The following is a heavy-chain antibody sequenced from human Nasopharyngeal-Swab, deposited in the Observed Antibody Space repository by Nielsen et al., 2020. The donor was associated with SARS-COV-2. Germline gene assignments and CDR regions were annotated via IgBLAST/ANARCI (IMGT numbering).Heavy chain of an antibody. D-gene: IGHD2-2*01. V-gene: IGHV4-4*02. CDR3: ARGNLVVVPSPILGLGPIFYQFYMDV. CDR2: VYHTGGT. J-gene: IGHJ6*03. CDR1: GGSISTNAW. Sequence: SEILSLTCAVSGGSISTNAWWTWVRQAPRKGLEWIGEVYHTGGTNYNPSLKSRVTLSVDKSKNQFSLRLTSVTAADTAVYFCARGNLVVVPSPILGLGPIFYQFYMDVWGKGTTVSVSS.